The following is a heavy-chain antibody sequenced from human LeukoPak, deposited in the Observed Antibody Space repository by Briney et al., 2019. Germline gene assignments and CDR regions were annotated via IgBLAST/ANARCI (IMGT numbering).Heavy chain of an antibody. V-gene: IGHV3-53*01. Sequence: GGSLRLSCAASGFTVSSHYMSWVRQAPGKGLEWVSVIYISGSTYYADSVKGRFTISRDNSKNTLYLQLNSLRAEETAVYYCAGWGWGYSNGYDYWGQGTLVTVSS. CDR2: IYISGST. CDR1: GFTVSSHY. J-gene: IGHJ4*02. D-gene: IGHD5-18*01. CDR3: AGWGWGYSNGYDY.